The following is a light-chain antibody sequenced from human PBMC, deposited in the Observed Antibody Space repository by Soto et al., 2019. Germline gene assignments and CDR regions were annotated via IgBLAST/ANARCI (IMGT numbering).Light chain of an antibody. CDR2: DVS. V-gene: IGLV2-11*01. Sequence: SLLAQPRSVSGSPRQSVTLSCHGNSSDVGGYNFFSLYRQHPDKAPKVMIYDVSKRPSGVPDRFSGSKSGNTASLTISGLQAEDEADYYCCSYAGSYTYVFGSGTKVTVL. CDR1: SSDVGGYNF. J-gene: IGLJ1*01. CDR3: CSYAGSYTYV.